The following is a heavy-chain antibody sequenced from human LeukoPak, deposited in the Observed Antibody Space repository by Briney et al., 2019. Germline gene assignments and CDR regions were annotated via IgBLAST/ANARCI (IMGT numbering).Heavy chain of an antibody. CDR2: IYYSGST. CDR3: ATVFEGGYYDSSAFDY. J-gene: IGHJ4*02. CDR1: GGSISSYY. V-gene: IGHV4-39*07. D-gene: IGHD3-22*01. Sequence: SETLSLTCTVSGGSISSYYWGWIRQPPGKGLEWIGSIYYSGSTYYNPSLKSRVTISVDTSKNQFSLKLSSVTAADTAVYYCATVFEGGYYDSSAFDYWGQGTLVTVSS.